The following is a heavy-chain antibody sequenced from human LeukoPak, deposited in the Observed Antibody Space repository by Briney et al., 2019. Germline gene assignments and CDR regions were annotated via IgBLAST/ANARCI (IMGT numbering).Heavy chain of an antibody. J-gene: IGHJ4*02. V-gene: IGHV1-2*02. CDR3: ARDREPITIFGVVITYFDY. D-gene: IGHD3-3*01. Sequence: ASVSVSCKASGYTFTGYYMHWVRQAPGQGLEWMGWINPNSGGTNYAQKFQGRVTMTRDTSIGTAYMELSRLRSDDTAVYYCARDREPITIFGVVITYFDYWGQGTLVTVSS. CDR2: INPNSGGT. CDR1: GYTFTGYY.